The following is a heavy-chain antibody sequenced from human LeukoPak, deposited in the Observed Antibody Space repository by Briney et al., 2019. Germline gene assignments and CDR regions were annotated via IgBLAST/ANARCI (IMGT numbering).Heavy chain of an antibody. Sequence: GASVKVSCKASGYTFSNYGITWVRQAPGQGLEWMGWISASDGKTEYAQKLQGRVTMTTDTSSDTAYMELRSLRSDDSAVYYCARKYSSGWYQPYYYYYYMDVWGKGTTVTVSS. J-gene: IGHJ6*03. V-gene: IGHV1-18*01. CDR3: ARKYSSGWYQPYYYYYYMDV. D-gene: IGHD6-19*01. CDR1: GYTFSNYG. CDR2: ISASDGKT.